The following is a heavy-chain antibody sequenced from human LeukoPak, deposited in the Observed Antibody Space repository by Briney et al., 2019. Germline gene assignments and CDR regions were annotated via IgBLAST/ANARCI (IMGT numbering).Heavy chain of an antibody. CDR2: ISAYNGNT. J-gene: IGHJ6*03. Sequence: AASVKVSCKASGYTFTSYGISWVRQAPGQGLEWMGWISAYNGNTNYAQKPQGRVTMTADTSTSTAYMELRSLRSDDTAVYYCARDLAGFSSGWYLGYYYYMDVWGKGTTVTVSS. V-gene: IGHV1-18*01. CDR3: ARDLAGFSSGWYLGYYYYMDV. D-gene: IGHD6-19*01. CDR1: GYTFTSYG.